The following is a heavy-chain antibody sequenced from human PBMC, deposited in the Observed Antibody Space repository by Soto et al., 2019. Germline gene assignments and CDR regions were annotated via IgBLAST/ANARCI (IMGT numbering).Heavy chain of an antibody. Sequence: SGGSLGLSCAASGFTVSSCGMHWVCKAPATGLERVALICYDGSNKYYADSVKGRFTISRDNSKNPLYLQINSLRAEDTAVYYCARDSSSCNYFDYCGQGTLVTVSS. CDR1: GFTVSSCG. J-gene: IGHJ4*02. D-gene: IGHD6-13*01. CDR2: ICYDGSNK. CDR3: ARDSSSCNYFDY. V-gene: IGHV3-33*01.